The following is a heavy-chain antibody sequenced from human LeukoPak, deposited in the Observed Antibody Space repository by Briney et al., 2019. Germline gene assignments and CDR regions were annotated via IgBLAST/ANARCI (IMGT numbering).Heavy chain of an antibody. V-gene: IGHV4-39*07. CDR2: IYYSGST. J-gene: IGHJ6*03. D-gene: IGHD4-23*01. CDR3: ARDNSIYYYMDV. CDR1: GGSISSSSYY. Sequence: SETLSLTCSVSGGSISSSSYYWGWIRQPPGKGLEWIGSIYYSGSTYYNPSPKSRVTISVDTSKNQFSLKLSSVTAADTAVYYCARDNSIYYYMDVWGKGTTVTVSS.